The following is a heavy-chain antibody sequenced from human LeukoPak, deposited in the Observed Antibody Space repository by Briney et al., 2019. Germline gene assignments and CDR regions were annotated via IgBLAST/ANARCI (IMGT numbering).Heavy chain of an antibody. D-gene: IGHD3-9*01. J-gene: IGHJ4*02. CDR3: AKDRRRDDVLTGSFSD. V-gene: IGHV3-48*01. Sequence: GGSLRLSCAAPGFTFSSHGMNWVRQAPGKGLEWVSYISSGSTIYYADSVKGRFTISRDNSKNTLYLQMNSLRAEDTAVYNCAKDRRRDDVLTGSFSDWGQGTLVTVSS. CDR2: ISSGSTI. CDR1: GFTFSSHG.